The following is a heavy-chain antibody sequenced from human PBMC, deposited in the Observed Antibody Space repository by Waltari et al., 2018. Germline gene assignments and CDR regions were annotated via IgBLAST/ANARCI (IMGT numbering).Heavy chain of an antibody. Sequence: QVQLQESGPGLVKPSETLSLTCTVSGGSISSYYWSWIRQPPGKGLEWIGYIYYSGSTNYYPSLKSRVTISVDTSKNQFSLKLSSVTAADTAVYYCARVVGGDYGEGLYYYYYYYMDVWGKGTTVTVSS. CDR1: GGSISSYY. CDR3: ARVVGGDYGEGLYYYYYYYMDV. D-gene: IGHD4-17*01. CDR2: IYYSGST. V-gene: IGHV4-59*01. J-gene: IGHJ6*03.